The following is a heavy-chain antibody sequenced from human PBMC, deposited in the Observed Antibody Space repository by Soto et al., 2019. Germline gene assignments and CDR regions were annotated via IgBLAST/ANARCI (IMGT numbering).Heavy chain of an antibody. Sequence: PSETLSLTCTVSGGSISSGGYYWRWIRQHPGKGLEWIGNIYYRGSTYYNPSLKSRVTISLDTSKSQFSLKLNSVTAADSAVYFCARLEGLATISYYFDFWGPGALVTVSS. CDR1: GGSISSGGYY. D-gene: IGHD5-12*01. CDR2: IYYRGST. J-gene: IGHJ4*02. V-gene: IGHV4-39*01. CDR3: ARLEGLATISYYFDF.